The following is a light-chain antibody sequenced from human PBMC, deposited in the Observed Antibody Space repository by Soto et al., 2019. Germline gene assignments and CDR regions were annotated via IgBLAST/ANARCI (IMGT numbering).Light chain of an antibody. V-gene: IGLV2-14*01. Sequence: QSVLTQPASVSGSPGQSIAISCTGSSSDVGIYNYVSWYQQHPGKIPKLIIYEVTNRPSGVSNRFSGSKSGNTASLPISRLQAEDVADYYCSSYTTGTTRVFGTGTKVTVL. CDR1: SSDVGIYNY. CDR2: EVT. J-gene: IGLJ1*01. CDR3: SSYTTGTTRV.